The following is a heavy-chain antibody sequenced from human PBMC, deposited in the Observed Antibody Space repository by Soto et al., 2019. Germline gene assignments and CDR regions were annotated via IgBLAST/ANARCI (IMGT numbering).Heavy chain of an antibody. CDR2: IYYSGST. Sequence: QVPLQESGPGLVKPSQTLSLTCTVSGGSISSGGYYWSWIRQHPGKGLEWIGYIYYSGSTYYNPSLKSRVTISVDTSKNQCSLKLSSVTAADTAVYYCATSNGDYDYVWGSYNWGQGTLVTVSS. CDR3: ATSNGDYDYVWGSYN. D-gene: IGHD3-16*01. V-gene: IGHV4-31*03. J-gene: IGHJ4*02. CDR1: GGSISSGGYY.